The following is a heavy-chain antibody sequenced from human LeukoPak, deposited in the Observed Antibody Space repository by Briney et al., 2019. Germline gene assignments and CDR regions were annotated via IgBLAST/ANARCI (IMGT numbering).Heavy chain of an antibody. D-gene: IGHD4-11*01. Sequence: SVKVSCTASGGTFSSYTISRVRQAPGQGLEWMGRIIPILGIANYAQKFQGRVTITADKSTSTAYMELSSLRSEDTAVYYCASPDLGDYSNSPQGYGMDVWGQGTTVTVSS. CDR2: IIPILGIA. CDR1: GGTFSSYT. V-gene: IGHV1-69*02. CDR3: ASPDLGDYSNSPQGYGMDV. J-gene: IGHJ6*02.